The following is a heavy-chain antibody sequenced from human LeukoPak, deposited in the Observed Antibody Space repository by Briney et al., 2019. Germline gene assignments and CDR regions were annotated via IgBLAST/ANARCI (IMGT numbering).Heavy chain of an antibody. D-gene: IGHD3-10*01. CDR2: ISYDESNQ. CDR3: AKDLSGRKGPFDY. Sequence: PGGSLRLSCAASGFTFSSYCMHWVRQAPGMGLEWVAIISYDESNQYYADSVKGRFTISRDNSRNTLFLQMNSLRAEDTAVYYCAKDLSGRKGPFDYWGQGTLVTVSS. CDR1: GFTFSSYC. V-gene: IGHV3-30*18. J-gene: IGHJ4*02.